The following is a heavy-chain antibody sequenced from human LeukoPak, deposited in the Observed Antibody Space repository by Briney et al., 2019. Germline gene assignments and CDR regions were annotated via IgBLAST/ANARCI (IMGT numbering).Heavy chain of an antibody. Sequence: PGGSLRLSCAASKFTFSDYYMSWVRQAPGKGLEWVSYIFNSASTVNYADSVKGRFTISRDNAKHSLYLQMNSLRADDTAVYYCAIATVAGIFYWGQGTLVTVSS. CDR3: AIATVAGIFY. V-gene: IGHV3-11*01. CDR2: IFNSASTV. J-gene: IGHJ4*02. D-gene: IGHD6-19*01. CDR1: KFTFSDYY.